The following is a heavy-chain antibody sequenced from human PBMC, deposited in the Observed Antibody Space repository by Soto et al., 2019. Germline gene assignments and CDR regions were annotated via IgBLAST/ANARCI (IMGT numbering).Heavy chain of an antibody. CDR1: GGSISSGDYY. V-gene: IGHV4-30-4*02. J-gene: IGHJ5*02. CDR2: IYHSGST. CDR3: AREGNNWFDP. Sequence: PSETLSLTCTVSGGSISSGDYYWSWIRQPPGKGLEWIGYIYHSGSTYYNPSLKSRVTISVDTSKNQLSLKLSSVTAADTAVYYCAREGNNWFDPWGQGTLVTVSS.